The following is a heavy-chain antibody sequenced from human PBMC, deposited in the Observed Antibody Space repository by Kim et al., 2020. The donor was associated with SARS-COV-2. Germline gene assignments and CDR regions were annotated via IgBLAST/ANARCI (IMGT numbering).Heavy chain of an antibody. CDR3: ASPLVRGAHWYFDL. Sequence: GGSLRLSCAASGFTFSSYSMNWVRQAPGKGLEWVSSISSSSSYIYYADSVKGRFTISRDNAKNSLYLQMNSLRAEDTAVYYCASPLVRGAHWYFDLWGRGTLVTVSS. J-gene: IGHJ2*01. CDR2: ISSSSSYI. CDR1: GFTFSSYS. D-gene: IGHD3-10*01. V-gene: IGHV3-21*01.